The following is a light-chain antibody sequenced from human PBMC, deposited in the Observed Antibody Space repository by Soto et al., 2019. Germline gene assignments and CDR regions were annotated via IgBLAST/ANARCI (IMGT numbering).Light chain of an antibody. J-gene: IGLJ3*02. V-gene: IGLV1-47*01. Sequence: QSVLTQPPSASGTPGQSVTISCSGSSSNVGSNFVFWYQQLPGKAPQLLIYKNNQRPSGVPDRFSGSKPGTSASLAISGLRSEDEADYYCAAWDDRLSGHVMFGGGTKVTVL. CDR3: AAWDDRLSGHVM. CDR1: SSNVGSNF. CDR2: KNN.